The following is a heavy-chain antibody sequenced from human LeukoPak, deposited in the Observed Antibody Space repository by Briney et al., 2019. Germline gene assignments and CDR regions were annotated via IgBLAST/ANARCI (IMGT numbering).Heavy chain of an antibody. D-gene: IGHD2-21*02. V-gene: IGHV1-18*01. CDR3: ATGQAYCGGDCYFDY. CDR1: GYIFAHNG. Sequence: ASVQVSCKTSGYIFAHNGISWVRQAPGQGPEWMGWISAYNGDTNYAQNFQGRVTMTRDTSTSTVYMELRSLRSDDTAVYYCATGQAYCGGDCYFDYWGQGTLVTVSS. CDR2: ISAYNGDT. J-gene: IGHJ4*02.